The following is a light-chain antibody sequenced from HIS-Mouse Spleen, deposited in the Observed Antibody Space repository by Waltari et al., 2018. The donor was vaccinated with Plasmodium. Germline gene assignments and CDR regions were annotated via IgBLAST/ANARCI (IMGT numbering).Light chain of an antibody. V-gene: IGLV3-10*01. CDR3: YSTDSSGNHRV. CDR1: ALPKQY. J-gene: IGLJ3*02. Sequence: SYELTQPPSVSVSPGQTARITCSGDALPKQYAYWYQQKSGQAPVLVIYEDSKRPSGIPERFSGSSSGTMATLTISGAQVEDEADYSCYSTDSSGNHRVFGGGTKLTVL. CDR2: EDS.